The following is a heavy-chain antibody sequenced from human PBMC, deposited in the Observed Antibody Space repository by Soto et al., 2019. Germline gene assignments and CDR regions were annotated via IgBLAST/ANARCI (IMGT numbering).Heavy chain of an antibody. Sequence: ASVKVSCKASGYTFTSYAMHWVRQAPGQRLEWMGWINAGNGNTKYSQKFQGRVTITRDTSASTAYMELSSLRSEDTAVYYCARVVRYYDSSGYFGCWGQGTLVTVSS. CDR2: INAGNGNT. J-gene: IGHJ4*02. D-gene: IGHD3-22*01. CDR3: ARVVRYYDSSGYFGC. CDR1: GYTFTSYA. V-gene: IGHV1-3*01.